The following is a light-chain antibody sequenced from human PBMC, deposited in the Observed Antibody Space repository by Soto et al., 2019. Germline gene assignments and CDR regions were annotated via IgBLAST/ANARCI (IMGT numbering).Light chain of an antibody. CDR1: SSDVGGYNY. Sequence: QSVLTHPASVSGSPGQSITISCTGTSSDVGGYNYVSWYQQHPGKAPKLIIYDVSDRPSGVSNRFSGSKSGNTASLTISGLQADDEADYFCSSYTSSSTPYVFGTGTKVTVL. CDR2: DVS. CDR3: SSYTSSSTPYV. V-gene: IGLV2-14*01. J-gene: IGLJ1*01.